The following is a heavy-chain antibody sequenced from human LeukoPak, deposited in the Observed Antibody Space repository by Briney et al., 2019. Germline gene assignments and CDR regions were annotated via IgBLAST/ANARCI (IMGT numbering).Heavy chain of an antibody. CDR1: GLTFSSYV. V-gene: IGHV3-23*01. D-gene: IGHD3-10*01. CDR2: INCSGDTT. J-gene: IGHJ4*02. Sequence: GSLRLSCAASGLTFSSYVMSWVRPTPGKGLGWVSAINCSGDTTSYADSVKGRFTISRDNSKNTLYLQMNSLRAEDTAVYYCANPGRVSGSYNPFDYWGQGTLVTVSS. CDR3: ANPGRVSGSYNPFDY.